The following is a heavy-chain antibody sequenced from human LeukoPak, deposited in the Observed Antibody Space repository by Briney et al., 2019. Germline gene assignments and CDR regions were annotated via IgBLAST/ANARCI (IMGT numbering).Heavy chain of an antibody. J-gene: IGHJ3*01. CDR1: GFTFRRYW. Sequence: GGSLRLSCAASGFTFRRYWMSWVPQAPGKGLEWVAKIKQDGSEKYYVDSVKGRFTISRDNAKNSLYLQMNSLRAEDTAVYYCARDPPYVWGQGTMVTVSS. CDR3: ARDPPYV. CDR2: IKQDGSEK. V-gene: IGHV3-7*01.